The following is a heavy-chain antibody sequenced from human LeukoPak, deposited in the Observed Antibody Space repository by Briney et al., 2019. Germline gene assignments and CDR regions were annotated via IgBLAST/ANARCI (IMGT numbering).Heavy chain of an antibody. J-gene: IGHJ4*02. CDR3: AKDAQRGFGYSNSLES. Sequence: QPGKSLTLSCVASQFTFSHFGMHWVRQAPGKGLEWVAIIYSDATNQYYADSVKGRFTISRDNSRNTVYLQMNSLRAEDTAVYFCAKDAQRGFGYSNSLESWGQGTLVTVSS. V-gene: IGHV3-33*06. D-gene: IGHD4-11*01. CDR1: QFTFSHFG. CDR2: IYSDATNQ.